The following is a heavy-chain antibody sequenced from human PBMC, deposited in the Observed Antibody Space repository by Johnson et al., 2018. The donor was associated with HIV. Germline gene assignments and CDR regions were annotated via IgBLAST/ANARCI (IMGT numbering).Heavy chain of an antibody. CDR2: IRYDGSNK. CDR3: ASSGSESYYWDLGTNALII. Sequence: HVQLVESGGGVVQPGGSLRLSCAASGFTFSSYGMHWVRQAPGKGLEWVAFIRYDGSNKYYADSVKGRFTISRDNSKNTLYLQMNSLRAEDTAVYYCASSGSESYYWDLGTNALIIWGQGTMVTVSS. CDR1: GFTFSSYG. J-gene: IGHJ3*02. D-gene: IGHD1-26*01. V-gene: IGHV3-30*02.